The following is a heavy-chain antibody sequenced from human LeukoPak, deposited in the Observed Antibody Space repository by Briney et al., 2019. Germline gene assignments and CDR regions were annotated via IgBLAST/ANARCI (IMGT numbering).Heavy chain of an antibody. J-gene: IGHJ4*02. CDR3: ARGRYGYLLFDY. CDR2: IIPIFGTA. D-gene: IGHD6-25*01. Sequence: GASVTVSCTASGGTFSSYAISWVRQAPGQGLEWMGGIIPIFGTANYAQKFQGRVTITADESTSTAYMELSSLRSEDTAVYYCARGRYGYLLFDYWGQGTLVTVSS. CDR1: GGTFSSYA. V-gene: IGHV1-69*13.